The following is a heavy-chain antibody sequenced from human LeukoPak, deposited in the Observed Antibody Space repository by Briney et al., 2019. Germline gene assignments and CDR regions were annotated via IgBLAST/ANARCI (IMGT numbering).Heavy chain of an antibody. V-gene: IGHV3-9*01. J-gene: IGHJ4*02. CDR1: GFTFDDYA. Sequence: GGSLRLSCAASGFTFDDYAMHWVRQAPGKGLEWVSGISWNSGSIAYVDSVKGRFTISRDNAKNSLYLQMNSLRAEDTALYYCAKATGSGWYIDYWGQGTLVTVSS. CDR2: ISWNSGSI. D-gene: IGHD6-19*01. CDR3: AKATGSGWYIDY.